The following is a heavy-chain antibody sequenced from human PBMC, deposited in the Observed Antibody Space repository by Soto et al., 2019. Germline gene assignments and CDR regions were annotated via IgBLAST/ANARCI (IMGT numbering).Heavy chain of an antibody. CDR1: GYTFTSYY. V-gene: IGHV1-46*01. CDR2: INPSGGST. CDR3: ARENYYDSSGYLQPLDV. Sequence: ASVKVSCKASGYTFTSYYMHWVRQAPGQGLEWMGIINPSGGSTSYAQKFQGRVTMTRDTSTSTVYMELSSLRSEDTAVYYCARENYYDSSGYLQPLDVWGQGTTVTAP. J-gene: IGHJ6*02. D-gene: IGHD3-22*01.